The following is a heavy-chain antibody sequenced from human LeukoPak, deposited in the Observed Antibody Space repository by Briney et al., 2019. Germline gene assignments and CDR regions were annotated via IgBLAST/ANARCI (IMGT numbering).Heavy chain of an antibody. J-gene: IGHJ6*02. V-gene: IGHV3-30-3*01. CDR3: ASRRGYYDSSGYYSRGTTVYYGMDV. D-gene: IGHD3-22*01. Sequence: GGSLRLSCAASGFTFSSYAMHWVRQAPGKGLEWVAVISYDGSNKYYADSVKGRFTISRDNSKNTLYLQMNSLRAEDTAVYYCASRRGYYDSSGYYSRGTTVYYGMDVWGQGTTVTVSS. CDR2: ISYDGSNK. CDR1: GFTFSSYA.